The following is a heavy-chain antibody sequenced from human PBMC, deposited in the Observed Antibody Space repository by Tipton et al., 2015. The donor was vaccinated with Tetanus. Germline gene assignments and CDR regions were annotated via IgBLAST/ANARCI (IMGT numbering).Heavy chain of an antibody. CDR2: ILYGGGT. D-gene: IGHD3-3*01. V-gene: IGHV4-61*05. CDR1: GGSISSSSYY. Sequence: TLSLTCTVSGGSISSSSYYWAWIRQPPGKGLEYIGYILYGGGTHYNPSLKSRVTVSADPSQNQFSLKLTSVTAADTAVYYCARIHDFLSGHFDFWGQGTLVAVSS. J-gene: IGHJ4*02. CDR3: ARIHDFLSGHFDF.